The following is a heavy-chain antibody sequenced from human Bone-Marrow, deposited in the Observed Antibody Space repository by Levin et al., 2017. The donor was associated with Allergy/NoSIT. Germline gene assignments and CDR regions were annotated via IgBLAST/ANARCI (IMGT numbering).Heavy chain of an antibody. J-gene: IGHJ4*02. Sequence: AASVKVSCKAAGYIFTSNDINWVRQAPGQGLEWMGWMNPNTGNAGYAPKFQGRLTMTRDTSMTTAYMELTSLTSEDPAVYFCSRMSDYYDSSGYYPSLAFWGQGTLITVSS. CDR1: GYIFTSND. CDR2: MNPNTGNA. D-gene: IGHD3-22*01. V-gene: IGHV1-8*02. CDR3: SRMSDYYDSSGYYPSLAF.